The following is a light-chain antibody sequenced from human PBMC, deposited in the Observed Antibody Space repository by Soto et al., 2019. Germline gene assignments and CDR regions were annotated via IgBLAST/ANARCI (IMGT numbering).Light chain of an antibody. V-gene: IGLV2-14*01. CDR2: DVS. J-gene: IGLJ1*01. CDR1: SSDVGGYDY. CDR3: SSYTSSGTLV. Sequence: QSVLTQSASVSGSPGQSITISCAGTSSDVGGYDYVSWYQQHPGKAPKLMIYDVSYRPSGVSNRFSGSKSGNTASLIISGLQAEDGADYYCSSYTSSGTLVFGTGTKLTVL.